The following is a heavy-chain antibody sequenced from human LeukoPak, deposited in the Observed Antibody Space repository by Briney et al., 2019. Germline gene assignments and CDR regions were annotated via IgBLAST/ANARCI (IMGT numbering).Heavy chain of an antibody. CDR1: GGSISSYY. CDR2: IYYSGST. Sequence: SETLSLTCTVSGGSISSYYWSWIRQPPGKGLERIGYIYYSGSTNYNPSLKSRVTISVDTSKNQFSLKLSSVTAADTAVYYCAGGDGYNYDYYYYGMDVWGQGTTVTVSS. J-gene: IGHJ6*02. V-gene: IGHV4-59*01. D-gene: IGHD5-24*01. CDR3: AGGDGYNYDYYYYGMDV.